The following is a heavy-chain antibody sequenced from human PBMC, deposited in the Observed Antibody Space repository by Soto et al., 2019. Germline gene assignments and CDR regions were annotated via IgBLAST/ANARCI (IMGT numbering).Heavy chain of an antibody. J-gene: IGHJ4*02. D-gene: IGHD3-10*01. V-gene: IGHV3-21*04. CDR2: ISSSSSYI. CDR1: RFPVNISV. CDR3: ASRNYFASGSYYWYFFAY. Sequence: CLELSCASCRFPVNISVMNVAFQTPGKGLEWVSSISSSSSYIYYADSVKGRFTISRDNAKNSLYLQMNSLRAEDTAVYCCASRNYFASGSYYWYFFAYWRKRSLVLVTS.